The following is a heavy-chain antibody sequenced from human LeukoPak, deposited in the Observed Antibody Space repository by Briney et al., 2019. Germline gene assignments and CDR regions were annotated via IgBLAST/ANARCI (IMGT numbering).Heavy chain of an antibody. D-gene: IGHD5-24*01. Sequence: GGSLRLSCAASGITSTSHAMSWVRQAPGKGRGWVSLISGSGGHTYYGDSVKGRFTISRDNSKSTLYLQMNSLRAEDTAVYYCAKGGVATMRDGYNYYYYYMEVWGRGTTVTVSS. CDR3: AKGGVATMRDGYNYYYYYMEV. CDR1: GITSTSHA. CDR2: ISGSGGHT. J-gene: IGHJ6*03. V-gene: IGHV3-23*01.